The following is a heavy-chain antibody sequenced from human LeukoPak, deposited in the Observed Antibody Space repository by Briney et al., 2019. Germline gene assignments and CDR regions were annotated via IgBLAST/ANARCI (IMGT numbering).Heavy chain of an antibody. CDR3: AKDILTAWPYSFDY. CDR1: GFTFSIYT. V-gene: IGHV3-64*04. J-gene: IGHJ4*02. Sequence: GGSLRLSCSASGFTFSIYTMHWVRQAPGQGLEYVSAISSNGGSTYYADSVKGRFTISRDNSKNTLYLQMNSLRAEDTAIYYCAKDILTAWPYSFDYWGQGTLVTVSS. D-gene: IGHD3-9*01. CDR2: ISSNGGST.